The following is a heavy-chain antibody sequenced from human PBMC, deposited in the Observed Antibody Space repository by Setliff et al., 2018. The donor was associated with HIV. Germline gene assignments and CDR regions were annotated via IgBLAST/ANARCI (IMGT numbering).Heavy chain of an antibody. V-gene: IGHV4-39*07. Sequence: SETLSLTCTVSGGSINSSLYYWAWIRQPPGKGLEWIGNMYYSGSIFYKPSLKSRVTISVDTSKNQFSLKLSSVTAADTAVYYCARATYYDSSGVFDYWGQGTLVTV. J-gene: IGHJ4*02. D-gene: IGHD3-22*01. CDR3: ARATYYDSSGVFDY. CDR1: GGSINSSLYY. CDR2: MYYSGSI.